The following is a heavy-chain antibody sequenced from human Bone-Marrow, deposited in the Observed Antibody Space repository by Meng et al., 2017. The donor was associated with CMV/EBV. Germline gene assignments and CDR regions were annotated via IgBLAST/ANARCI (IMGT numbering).Heavy chain of an antibody. J-gene: IGHJ6*02. D-gene: IGHD3-9*01. CDR3: ARVCKKYYDIFTGYHYYYYYYGMDV. CDR1: GITVSSYA. V-gene: IGHV3-30-3*01. CDR2: ISYDGSNK. Sequence: SGISGITVSSYAMHWVRQAPGKGLEWVAVISYDGSNKYYADSVKGRFTISRDNSKNTLYLQMNSLRAEDTAVYYCARVCKKYYDIFTGYHYYYYYYGMDVCGQGTTVTVSS.